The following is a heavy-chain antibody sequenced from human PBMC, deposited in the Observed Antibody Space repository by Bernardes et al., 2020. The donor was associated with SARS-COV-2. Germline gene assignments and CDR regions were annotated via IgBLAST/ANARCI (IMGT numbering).Heavy chain of an antibody. D-gene: IGHD2-15*01. CDR3: AREEVGGYVDY. CDR1: GFTFSSYE. CDR2: ISSSGSTI. V-gene: IGHV3-48*03. J-gene: IGHJ4*02. Sequence: GGSLRLPCAASGFTFSSYEMNWVRPAPGKGLEWVFYISSSGSTIYYADSVKGRFTISRDNAKNSLYLQMNSLRAEDTAVYYCAREEVGGYVDYWGQGTLVTVSS.